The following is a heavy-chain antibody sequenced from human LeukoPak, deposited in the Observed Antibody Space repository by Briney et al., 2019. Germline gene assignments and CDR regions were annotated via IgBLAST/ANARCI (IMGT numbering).Heavy chain of an antibody. V-gene: IGHV1-46*01. CDR3: AREGFPGVVVITSGSFDY. CDR1: GYTFTSNY. D-gene: IGHD3-22*01. CDR2: ISPSGGST. Sequence: ASVKVSCKAFGYTFTSNYMHWVRQAPGQGPEWMGVISPSGGSTTYAQKFQGRVTITADESTSTAYMELSSLRSEDTAVYYCAREGFPGVVVITSGSFDYWGQGTLVTVSS. J-gene: IGHJ4*02.